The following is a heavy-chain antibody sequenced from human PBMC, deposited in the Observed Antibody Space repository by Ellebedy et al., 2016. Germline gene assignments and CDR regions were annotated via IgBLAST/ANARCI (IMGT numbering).Heavy chain of an antibody. CDR3: ARGRGNWNYYDAFDI. J-gene: IGHJ3*02. V-gene: IGHV1-46*01. CDR2: INPSGGST. Sequence: ASVKVSCKASGYTFTSYYMHWVRQAPGQGLEWMGIINPSGGSTSYAQKFQGRVTMTRDTSTSTVYMELSSLRSEDTAVYYCARGRGNWNYYDAFDIWGQGTMVTVSS. CDR1: GYTFTSYY. D-gene: IGHD1-7*01.